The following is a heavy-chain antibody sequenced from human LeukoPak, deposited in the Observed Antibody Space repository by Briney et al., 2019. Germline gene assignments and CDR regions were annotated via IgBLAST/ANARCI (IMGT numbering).Heavy chain of an antibody. CDR1: GGSISSGDYY. J-gene: IGHJ4*02. CDR3: ASIAARPYLDY. Sequence: KTSETLSLTCTVSGGSISSGDYYWSWIRQPPGKGLEWIGYIYYSGSTYYNPSLKSRVTISVDTSKNQFSLKLSSVTAADTAVYYCASIAARPYLDYWGKGTLVTVSS. D-gene: IGHD6-6*01. V-gene: IGHV4-30-4*01. CDR2: IYYSGST.